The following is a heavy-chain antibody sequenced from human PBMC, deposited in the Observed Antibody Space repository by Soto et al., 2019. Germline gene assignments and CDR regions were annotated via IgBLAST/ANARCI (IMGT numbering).Heavy chain of an antibody. CDR2: INPNSGGT. CDR3: ARFEPEGCSSTSCLPNYYYYYGMDV. D-gene: IGHD2-2*01. J-gene: IGHJ6*02. V-gene: IGHV1-2*02. CDR1: GYTFTGYY. Sequence: GASVKVSCKASGYTFTGYYMHWVRQAPGQGLEWMGWINPNSGGTNYAQKFQGRVTMTRDTSISSAYMELSRLRSDDTAVYYCARFEPEGCSSTSCLPNYYYYYGMDVWGQGTTVTVSS.